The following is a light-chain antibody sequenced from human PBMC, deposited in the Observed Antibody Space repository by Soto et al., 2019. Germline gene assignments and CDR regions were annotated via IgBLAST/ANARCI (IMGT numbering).Light chain of an antibody. J-gene: IGKJ1*01. V-gene: IGKV2-30*01. CDR1: QSLVYSDGNTY. CDR3: MQGTQWPRT. CDR2: KVS. Sequence: DVVMTQSPLSLPVTLGQPASISCRSSQSLVYSDGNTYLNWFQQRPGQSPRRLIYKVSNRDSGVPERFRGSGSGADFTLKISRVEAEGVGVYYCMQGTQWPRTFGQGTKVQIK.